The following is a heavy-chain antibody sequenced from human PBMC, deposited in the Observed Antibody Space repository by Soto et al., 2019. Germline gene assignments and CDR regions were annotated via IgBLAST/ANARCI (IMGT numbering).Heavy chain of an antibody. Sequence: TLSLTCAISGDSVSSNSAAWNWIRQSPSRGLEWLGRTYYRSKWYNDYAVSVKSRITINPDTSKNQFSLQLNSVTPEDTAVYYCARAELTGIPYYYYGMDVWGQGTTVTVSS. J-gene: IGHJ6*02. CDR2: TYYRSKWYN. D-gene: IGHD1-20*01. CDR1: GDSVSSNSAA. V-gene: IGHV6-1*01. CDR3: ARAELTGIPYYYYGMDV.